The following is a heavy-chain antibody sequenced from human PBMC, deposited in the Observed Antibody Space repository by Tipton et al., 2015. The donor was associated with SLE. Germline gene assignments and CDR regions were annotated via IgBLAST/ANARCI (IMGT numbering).Heavy chain of an antibody. CDR1: GGSISSYY. D-gene: IGHD6-19*01. CDR3: ARSYSSGWFFDY. V-gene: IGHV4-59*08. Sequence: LRLSCTVSGGSISSYYWCWIRQPPGKGLEWIGYIHYSGSTNYNPSLKSRVTISVDTSKNQFSLKLSSVTAADTAVYYCARSYSSGWFFDYWGQGTLVTVSS. CDR2: IHYSGST. J-gene: IGHJ4*02.